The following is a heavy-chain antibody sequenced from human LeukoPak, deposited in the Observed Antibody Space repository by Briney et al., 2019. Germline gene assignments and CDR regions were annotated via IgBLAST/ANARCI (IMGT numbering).Heavy chain of an antibody. Sequence: GGSLRLSCAASGFTFSGSAMHWVRQASGKGLEWVGRIRSKANSYATAYAASVKGRFTISRDDSKNTLYLQMNSLRAEDTAVYYCARDYVWGSYRYFVYWGQGTLVTVSS. D-gene: IGHD3-16*02. J-gene: IGHJ4*02. V-gene: IGHV3-73*01. CDR2: IRSKANSYAT. CDR1: GFTFSGSA. CDR3: ARDYVWGSYRYFVY.